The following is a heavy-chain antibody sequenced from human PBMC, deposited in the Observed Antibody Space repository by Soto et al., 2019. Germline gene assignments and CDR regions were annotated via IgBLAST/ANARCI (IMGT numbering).Heavy chain of an antibody. J-gene: IGHJ4*02. V-gene: IGHV3-30*02. CDR3: ARSRSGAVADSFDF. D-gene: IGHD3-10*01. CDR1: GFTFSSYG. CDR2: IWYDGSNK. Sequence: PGGSLRLSCAASGFTFSSYGMHWVRQAPGKGLEWVAVIWYDGSNKYYADSVKGRFTISRDNSKDTVYLQMNSLRDEDSAMFYCARSRSGAVADSFDFWGQGTLVTVSS.